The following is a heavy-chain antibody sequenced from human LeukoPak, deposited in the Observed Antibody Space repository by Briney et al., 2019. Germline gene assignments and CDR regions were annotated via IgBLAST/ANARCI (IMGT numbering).Heavy chain of an antibody. CDR2: IYYSGST. D-gene: IGHD5-24*01. V-gene: IGHV4-31*02. CDR3: ARDRLDGYNSNFDY. Sequence: NWVRQAPGKGLEWIGYIYYSGSTYYNPSLKSRVTISVDTSKNQFSLKLSSVTAADTAVYYCARDRLDGYNSNFDYWGQGTLVTVSS. J-gene: IGHJ4*02.